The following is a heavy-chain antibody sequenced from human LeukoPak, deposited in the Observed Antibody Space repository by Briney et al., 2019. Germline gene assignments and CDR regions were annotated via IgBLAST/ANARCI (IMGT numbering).Heavy chain of an antibody. CDR1: GGSISSSSYY. CDR2: IYYSGST. D-gene: IGHD6-13*01. Sequence: PSETLSLTCTVSGGSISSSSYYWGWSRQPQGKGLEWIGSIYYSGSTYYNPSLKSRVTISVDTSKNQFSLKLSSVTAADTAVYYCAGGIAAIDALDYWGQGTLVTVSS. J-gene: IGHJ4*02. V-gene: IGHV4-39*01. CDR3: AGGIAAIDALDY.